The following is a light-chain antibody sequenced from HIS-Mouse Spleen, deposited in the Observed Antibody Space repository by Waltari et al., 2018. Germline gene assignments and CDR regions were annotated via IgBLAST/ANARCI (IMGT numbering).Light chain of an antibody. J-gene: IGKJ4*01. Sequence: DIMMTQSPDSLAVSLGERAPITCTSSQSVLYSSNNKNYLAWYQQKPGQPPKLLIYWASTRESGVPDRFSGSGSGTDFTLTISSLQAEDVAVYYCQQYYSTPLTFGGGTKVEIK. CDR3: QQYYSTPLT. V-gene: IGKV4-1*01. CDR1: QSVLYSSNNKNY. CDR2: WAS.